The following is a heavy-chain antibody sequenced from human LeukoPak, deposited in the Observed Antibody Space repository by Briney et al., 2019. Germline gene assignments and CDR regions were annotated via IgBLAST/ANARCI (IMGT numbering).Heavy chain of an antibody. CDR3: AKGKIPYPYMFDY. J-gene: IGHJ4*02. Sequence: GGSLRLSCAASGFTFSSYWMNWVRQAPGKGLVWVSRIASDGSSTYYADSVKGRFTISRDNSKNTLYLQMNSLRAEDTAVYYCAKGKIPYPYMFDYWGQGTPVTVSS. V-gene: IGHV3-74*01. CDR1: GFTFSSYW. D-gene: IGHD2-21*01. CDR2: IASDGSST.